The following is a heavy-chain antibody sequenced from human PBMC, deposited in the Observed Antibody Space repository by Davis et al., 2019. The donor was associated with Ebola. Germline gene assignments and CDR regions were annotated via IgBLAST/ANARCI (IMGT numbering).Heavy chain of an antibody. J-gene: IGHJ5*02. Sequence: SETLSLTCAVYGGSFSSYYWSWIRQPPGKGLEWIGSIYYSGSTYYNPSLKSRVTISVDTSKNQFSLKLSSVTAADTAVYYCARTKGYSSSWYSAEFDPWGQGTLVTVSS. CDR2: IYYSGST. CDR3: ARTKGYSSSWYSAEFDP. V-gene: IGHV4-39*01. D-gene: IGHD6-13*01. CDR1: GGSFSSYY.